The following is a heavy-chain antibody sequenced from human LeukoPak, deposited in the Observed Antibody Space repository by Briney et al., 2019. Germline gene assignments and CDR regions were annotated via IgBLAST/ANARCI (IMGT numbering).Heavy chain of an antibody. D-gene: IGHD3-3*01. Sequence: ASVKVSCKASGYTFTGYYMHWVRQAPGQGLEWMGWINPNSGGTNYAQKFQGRVTMTRDTSISTAYMELSRLRSGDTAVYYCARAEGNYDFWSGYYYRRAFDYWGQGTLVTVSS. V-gene: IGHV1-2*02. CDR2: INPNSGGT. J-gene: IGHJ4*02. CDR3: ARAEGNYDFWSGYYYRRAFDY. CDR1: GYTFTGYY.